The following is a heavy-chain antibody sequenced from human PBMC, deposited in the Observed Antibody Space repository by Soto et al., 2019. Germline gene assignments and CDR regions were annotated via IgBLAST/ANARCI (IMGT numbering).Heavy chain of an antibody. J-gene: IGHJ4*02. CDR1: GGSISSRSYY. V-gene: IGHV4-39*01. Sequence: QPQLQESGPGLVKPSETLSLTCTVSGGSISSRSYYWGWIRQPPGKGLEWIGSIYYSGNAYYNPSLKSRVSVSVDTSKNQFSLTVTSVTATDTAVYYCAIHKDTSSRYLPPDFWGQGTLVTVSS. CDR2: IYYSGNA. D-gene: IGHD6-13*01. CDR3: AIHKDTSSRYLPPDF.